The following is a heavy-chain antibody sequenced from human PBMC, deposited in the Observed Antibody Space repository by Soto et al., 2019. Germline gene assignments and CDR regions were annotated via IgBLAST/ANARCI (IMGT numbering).Heavy chain of an antibody. V-gene: IGHV3-23*01. J-gene: IGHJ4*02. CDR1: GFTFSSYA. CDR2: ITYNGGNT. D-gene: IGHD4-4*01. Sequence: GGSLRLSCAASGFTFSSYAMHWVRQAPGKGLEWVSVITYNGGNTYYADSVKGRFTISRYNSKNTLYLQMNSLRAEDTAVYYCANFMRSNYLLVDWGQGTLVTVSS. CDR3: ANFMRSNYLLVD.